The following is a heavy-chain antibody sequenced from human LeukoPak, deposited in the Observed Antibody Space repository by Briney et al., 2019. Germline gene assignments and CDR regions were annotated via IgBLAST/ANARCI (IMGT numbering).Heavy chain of an antibody. CDR2: ISYDGSNK. CDR3: AKDGATQGAFDI. CDR1: GFTFSSYA. Sequence: GGSLRLSCAASGFTFSSYAMSWVRQAPGKGLEWVAVISYDGSNKYYADSVKGRFTISRDNSKNTLYLQMNSLRAEDTAVYYCAKDGATQGAFDIWGQGTMVTVSS. V-gene: IGHV3-30*18. J-gene: IGHJ3*02. D-gene: IGHD3-16*01.